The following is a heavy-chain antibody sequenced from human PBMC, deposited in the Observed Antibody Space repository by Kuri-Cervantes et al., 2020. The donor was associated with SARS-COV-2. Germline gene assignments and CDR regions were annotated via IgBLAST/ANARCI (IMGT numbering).Heavy chain of an antibody. CDR3: AREGAGIVGATDGMDV. V-gene: IGHV1-3*01. CDR1: GYTFTIYA. J-gene: IGHJ6*02. CDR2: INAGNGNT. D-gene: IGHD1-26*01. Sequence: ASVKVSCKASGYTFTIYAIHWVRQAPGQRLEWMGWINAGNGNTKYSQKFQGRVTITRDTSASTAYMELSSLRSEDTAVYYCAREGAGIVGATDGMDVWGQGTTVTVSS.